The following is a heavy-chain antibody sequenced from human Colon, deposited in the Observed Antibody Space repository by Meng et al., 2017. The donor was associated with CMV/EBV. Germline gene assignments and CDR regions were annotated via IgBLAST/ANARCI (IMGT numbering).Heavy chain of an antibody. CDR1: GGSMNSNSYY. D-gene: IGHD3/OR15-3a*01. CDR3: ARRWTGPGFYFDR. J-gene: IGHJ4*02. Sequence: SGGSMNSNSYYGGWLRQSPGKGLEWIGSIYHGGSTYYNPSLKSRVTISVDTPKNQFSLNLTSVTAADTAVYYCARRWTGPGFYFDRWGQGTLVTVSS. CDR2: IYHGGST. V-gene: IGHV4-39*01.